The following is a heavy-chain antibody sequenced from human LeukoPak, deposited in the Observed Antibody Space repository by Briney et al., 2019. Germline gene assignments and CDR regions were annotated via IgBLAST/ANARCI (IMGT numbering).Heavy chain of an antibody. CDR1: GFTSTNYW. Sequence: PGESLKISCKGSGFTSTNYWIAWVRQVPGRDLGWRGIIYARDHDTRYSPSFQGGQVTISADKSFTSVYLQWSSLQSSDTAMYYCARQTALIESAFDHWGQGNLVTVSS. V-gene: IGHV5-51*01. CDR3: ARQTALIESAFDH. CDR2: IYARDHDT. D-gene: IGHD3-16*02. J-gene: IGHJ4*02.